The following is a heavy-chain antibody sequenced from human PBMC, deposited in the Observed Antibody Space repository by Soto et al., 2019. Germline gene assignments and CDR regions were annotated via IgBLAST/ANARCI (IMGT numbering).Heavy chain of an antibody. J-gene: IGHJ5*02. Sequence: SGPTLVNPTQTLTLTCTFSGFSLSTNGVGVGWIRQPPGKALEWLALIYWDDDKRYSPSLKNRLSITKDTSKNQVVLTMTNMDPGYFASYYCAHKAYCSGGRHCFDPWGKGTPVTVSS. V-gene: IGHV2-5*02. CDR1: GFSLSTNGVG. D-gene: IGHD2-15*01. CDR3: AHKAYCSGGRHCFDP. CDR2: IYWDDDK.